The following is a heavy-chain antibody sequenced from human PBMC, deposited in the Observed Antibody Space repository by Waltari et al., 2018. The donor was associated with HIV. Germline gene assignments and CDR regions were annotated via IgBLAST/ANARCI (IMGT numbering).Heavy chain of an antibody. D-gene: IGHD4-17*01. J-gene: IGHJ3*01. V-gene: IGHV1-46*01. CDR1: QYLLTTYY. Sequence: QVFLAQPGGEVKKPGASVKISCKASQYLLTTYYFHRVRYAPGQGIKWIGSVNLSGVSGNYPHNFQDRVTLANDTSTNTVFMEVSSLRSDDTAFYFCLVISSVTTLRSPPKENFDLWGQGTVV. CDR3: LVISSVTTLRSPPKENFDL. CDR2: VNLSGVSG.